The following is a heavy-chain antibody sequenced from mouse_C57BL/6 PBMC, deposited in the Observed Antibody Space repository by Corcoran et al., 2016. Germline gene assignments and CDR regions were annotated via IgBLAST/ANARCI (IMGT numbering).Heavy chain of an antibody. CDR1: GYTFTDYY. CDR3: ARPDYYGPLFAY. J-gene: IGHJ3*01. CDR2: INPNNGGT. Sequence: EVQLQQSGPELVKPGASVKISCEASGYTFTDYYMNWVKQSHGKSLEWIGDINPNNGGTSYNQKFKGKATLTVDKSSSTAYMELRSLTSEDSAVYYFARPDYYGPLFAYWGQGTLVTVSA. V-gene: IGHV1-26*01. D-gene: IGHD1-1*01.